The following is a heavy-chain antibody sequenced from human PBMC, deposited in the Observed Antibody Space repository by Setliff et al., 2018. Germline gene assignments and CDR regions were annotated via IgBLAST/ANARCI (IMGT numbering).Heavy chain of an antibody. J-gene: IGHJ4*02. CDR2: IKEDGSQR. CDR3: SSYLVS. CDR1: GFTFSSYW. D-gene: IGHD2-21*01. Sequence: GGSLRLSCAASGFTFSSYWMSWVRQAPGKGLEWVANIKEDGSQRNYVDAVRGRFTVSRDNARNLLYPQMNSLRVDDTAVYYCSSYLVSWGQGALVTVSS. V-gene: IGHV3-7*01.